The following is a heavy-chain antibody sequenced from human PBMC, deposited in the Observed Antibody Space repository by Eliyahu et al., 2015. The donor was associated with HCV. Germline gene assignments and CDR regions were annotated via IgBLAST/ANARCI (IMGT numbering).Heavy chain of an antibody. CDR3: TKDQTFRGVIIKGVFDY. J-gene: IGHJ4*02. CDR2: ISWNSGSI. CDR1: GXTFXXYA. D-gene: IGHD3-10*01. V-gene: IGHV3-9*03. Sequence: EVQLVESGGGLVXPGRSLRLSCAASGXTFXXYAMHWVRQAPGKGLEWVSGISWNSGSIGYADSVKGRFTISRDNAKNSLYLQMNSLRAEDMAFYFCTKDQTFRGVIIKGVFDYWGQGTLVTVSS.